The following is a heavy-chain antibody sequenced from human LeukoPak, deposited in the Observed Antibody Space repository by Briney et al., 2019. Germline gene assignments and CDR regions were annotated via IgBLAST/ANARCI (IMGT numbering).Heavy chain of an antibody. V-gene: IGHV3-30*04. J-gene: IGHJ6*02. CDR1: GFTFSSYA. D-gene: IGHD1-1*01. CDR2: ISYDGSNK. CDR3: ARPKSGTPYYYGMDV. Sequence: PGGSLRLSCAASGFTFSSYAMHWVRQAPGKGLEWVAVISYDGSNKYYADSVKGRFTISRDNSKNTLYLQMNSLRAEDTAVYYCARPKSGTPYYYGMDVWGQGTTVTVSS.